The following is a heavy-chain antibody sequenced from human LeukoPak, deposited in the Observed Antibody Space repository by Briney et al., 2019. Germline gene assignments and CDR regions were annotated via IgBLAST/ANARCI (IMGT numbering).Heavy chain of an antibody. CDR2: ISWNGGST. D-gene: IGHD6-19*01. V-gene: IGHV3-9*01. Sequence: PVGSLRLSCVASGFTFIDYAMNWVRQAPGKGLEWVSGISWNGGSTDYADSVKGRFTTSRDNSKNSLYLQMNSLRDGATAVSYCAKDIIPYSSGWYLGFDYWGQGTLVTVSS. J-gene: IGHJ4*02. CDR3: AKDIIPYSSGWYLGFDY. CDR1: GFTFIDYA.